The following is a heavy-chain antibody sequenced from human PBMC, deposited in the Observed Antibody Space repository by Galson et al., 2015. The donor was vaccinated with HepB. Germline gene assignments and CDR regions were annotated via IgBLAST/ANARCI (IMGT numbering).Heavy chain of an antibody. J-gene: IGHJ3*02. Sequence: SLRLSCAASGFTFSSYWMSWVRQAPGKGLEWVANIKQDGSEKYYVDSVKGRFLISRDNAKNSLYLQMNSLRAEDTAVYYCARFDSVVRGGVVIINLGAFDIWGQGTMVTVSS. CDR3: ARFDSVVRGGVVIINLGAFDI. CDR1: GFTFSSYW. V-gene: IGHV3-7*01. D-gene: IGHD3-3*01. CDR2: IKQDGSEK.